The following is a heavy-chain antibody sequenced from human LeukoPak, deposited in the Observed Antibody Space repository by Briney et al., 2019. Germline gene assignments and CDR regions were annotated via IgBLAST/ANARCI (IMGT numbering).Heavy chain of an antibody. V-gene: IGHV1-8*01. CDR1: GYTFTSYD. J-gene: IGHJ4*02. D-gene: IGHD3-10*01. Sequence: ASVKVSCKASGYTFTSYDINWVRQATGQGLEWMGWMNPNSGNTGYAQKFQGRVTMTRNTSISTAYMELSSLRSEDTAVYYCATGARYGSGSYYSSRKWYYFDYWGQGTLVTVSS. CDR3: ATGARYGSGSYYSSRKWYYFDY. CDR2: MNPNSGNT.